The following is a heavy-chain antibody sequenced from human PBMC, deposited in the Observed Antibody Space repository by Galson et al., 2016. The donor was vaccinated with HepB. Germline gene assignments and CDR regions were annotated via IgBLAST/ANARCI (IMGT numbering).Heavy chain of an antibody. V-gene: IGHV3-23*01. Sequence: SLRLSCAASGFTFNNYAMSWVRQAPGKGLEWVSGIGGSGTATYYADSLKGRFTTSRDNAKNTLYLQMNSLRAEDTGVYYCARTDFNDYVRGDYWGQGTLVTVSA. D-gene: IGHD3-10*02. J-gene: IGHJ4*02. CDR2: IGGSGTAT. CDR3: ARTDFNDYVRGDY. CDR1: GFTFNNYA.